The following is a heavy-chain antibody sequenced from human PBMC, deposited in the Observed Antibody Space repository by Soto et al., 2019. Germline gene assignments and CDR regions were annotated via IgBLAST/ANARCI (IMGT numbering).Heavy chain of an antibody. J-gene: IGHJ6*02. CDR3: ARYQDSSSWNGMDV. Sequence: LKISCKGSGYSFTSYWTSWVRQMPGKGLEWMGRIDPSDSYTNYSPSFQGHVTISADKSISTAYLQWSSLKASDTAMYYCARYQDSSSWNGMDVWGQGTTVTVSS. D-gene: IGHD6-13*01. CDR2: IDPSDSYT. CDR1: GYSFTSYW. V-gene: IGHV5-10-1*01.